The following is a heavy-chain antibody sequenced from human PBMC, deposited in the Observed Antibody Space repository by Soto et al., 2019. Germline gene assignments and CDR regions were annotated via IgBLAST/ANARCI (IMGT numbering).Heavy chain of an antibody. CDR1: GGSISSSNW. D-gene: IGHD1-26*01. J-gene: IGHJ4*02. CDR3: ARVGGELLLDY. Sequence: SETLALNCSVSGGSISSSNWWSWVRQPPGKGLEWIGEIYHSGSTNYNPSLKSRVTISVDKSKNQFSLKLSSVTAADTAVYYCARVGGELLLDYWGQGTLVTVSS. CDR2: IYHSGST. V-gene: IGHV4-4*02.